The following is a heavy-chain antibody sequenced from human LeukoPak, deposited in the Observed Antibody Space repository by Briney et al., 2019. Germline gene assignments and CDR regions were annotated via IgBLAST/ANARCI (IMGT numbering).Heavy chain of an antibody. CDR2: INHSGST. V-gene: IGHV4-34*01. CDR3: ASTYDFWSGYYTGYFQH. Sequence: SETLSLTCAVYGGSFSGYYWSWIRQPPGKGLEWIGEINHSGSTNYNPSLKSRVTISVDRSKNQFSLRLSSVTAADTAVYYCASTYDFWSGYYTGYFQHWGQGTLVTVSS. J-gene: IGHJ1*01. CDR1: GGSFSGYY. D-gene: IGHD3-3*01.